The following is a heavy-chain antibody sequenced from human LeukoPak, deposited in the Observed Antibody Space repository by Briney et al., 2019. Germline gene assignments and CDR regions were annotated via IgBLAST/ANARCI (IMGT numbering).Heavy chain of an antibody. V-gene: IGHV3-7*01. J-gene: IGHJ3*02. D-gene: IGHD3-10*01. CDR3: ARDVYDSGRGAFDI. CDR2: INEDGSAK. CDR1: GFTFSSYW. Sequence: GGSLRLSCAASGFTFSSYWMSWVRQAPGKGLEWVANINEDGSAKYYVDSVKGRFTISRDNAKNSLFLQMNSLRAEDTAVYYCARDVYDSGRGAFDILGQGTMVTVSS.